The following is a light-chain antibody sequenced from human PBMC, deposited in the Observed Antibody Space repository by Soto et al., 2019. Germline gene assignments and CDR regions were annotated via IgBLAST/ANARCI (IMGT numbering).Light chain of an antibody. CDR3: CSYAGTPYV. V-gene: IGLV2-23*01. Sequence: QSVLTQPASVSGSPGQSITISCTGTSSDVGSYNLVSWYQQHPGKAPKLMIYEGSKRPSGVPNRFSGSKSGNTASLTISGLEAEDEADYYCCSYAGTPYVFGTGTKLTVL. J-gene: IGLJ1*01. CDR1: SSDVGSYNL. CDR2: EGS.